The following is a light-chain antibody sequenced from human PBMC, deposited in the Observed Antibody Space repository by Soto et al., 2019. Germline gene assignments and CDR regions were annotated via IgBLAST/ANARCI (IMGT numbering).Light chain of an antibody. V-gene: IGLV2-14*01. CDR2: EAS. J-gene: IGLJ1*01. Sequence: QSVLTQPASMSGSPGQSITISCTGTSSDVGGYNYVSWYQQHPGKAPKLIIYEASNRPSAVSSRFSGSKSGNTASLTISGLQAEDEADYYCSSYTTTTTLGVFGSGTRSPS. CDR1: SSDVGGYNY. CDR3: SSYTTTTTLGV.